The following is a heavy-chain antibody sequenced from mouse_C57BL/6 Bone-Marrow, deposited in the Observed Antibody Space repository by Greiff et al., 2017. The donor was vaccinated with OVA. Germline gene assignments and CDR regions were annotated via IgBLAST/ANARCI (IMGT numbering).Heavy chain of an antibody. CDR2: IYPGSGNT. V-gene: IGHV1-76*01. CDR1: GYTFTDYY. Sequence: QVQLQQSGAELVRPGASVKLSCKASGYTFTDYYINWVKQRPGQGLEWIARIYPGSGNTYYNEKFKGKATLTAEKSSSTAYMQLSSLTSEDSAVYFCARSYDGYYSLFYWGQGTLVTVSA. J-gene: IGHJ3*01. CDR3: ARSYDGYYSLFY. D-gene: IGHD2-3*01.